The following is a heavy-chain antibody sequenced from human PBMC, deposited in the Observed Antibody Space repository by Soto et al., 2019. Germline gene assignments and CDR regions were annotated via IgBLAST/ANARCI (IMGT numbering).Heavy chain of an antibody. CDR3: ARDRSYGDPHDAFDI. CDR2: ISAYNGNT. J-gene: IGHJ3*02. V-gene: IGHV1-18*01. Sequence: ASVKVSCKASGYTFTSYGISWVRQAPGQGLEWMGWISAYNGNTNYAQKLQGRVTMTTDTSTSTAYMELRSLGSDDTAVYYCARDRSYGDPHDAFDIWGQGTMVTVSS. CDR1: GYTFTSYG. D-gene: IGHD4-17*01.